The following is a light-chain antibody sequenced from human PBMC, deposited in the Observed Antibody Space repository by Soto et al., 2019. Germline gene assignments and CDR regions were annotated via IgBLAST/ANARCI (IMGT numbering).Light chain of an antibody. CDR2: EAS. J-gene: IGKJ4*01. V-gene: IGKV1-33*01. CDR3: QQYDNVPLT. CDR1: QDITSD. Sequence: DIQMTQSPSSLSASVGERVTITCQASQDITSDFNWYQQKQGKAPKVLIYEASNLETGAPSRFSGSGSVTDFTFTISSLKPEDIAKYFCQQYDNVPLTFGGGTKVEIK.